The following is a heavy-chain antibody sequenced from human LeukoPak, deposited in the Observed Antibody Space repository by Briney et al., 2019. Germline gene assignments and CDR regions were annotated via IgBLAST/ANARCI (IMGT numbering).Heavy chain of an antibody. CDR1: GFTFSVYA. Sequence: GGSLRLSCAASGFTFSVYAMSWVRQAPGKGLEWVSAISGSGASTFYADSVKGRFTISRDNSKNTPYLQMNSLRAEDTAVYYCAKTRCNSGGSCYSVDYWGQGTLVTVSS. V-gene: IGHV3-23*01. CDR3: AKTRCNSGGSCYSVDY. J-gene: IGHJ4*02. D-gene: IGHD2-15*01. CDR2: ISGSGAST.